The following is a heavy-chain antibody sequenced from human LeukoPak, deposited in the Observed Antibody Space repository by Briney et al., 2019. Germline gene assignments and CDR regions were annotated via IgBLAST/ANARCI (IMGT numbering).Heavy chain of an antibody. CDR2: FYTSGSP. CDR1: GGSINTYS. Sequence: SETLSLTCTVSGGSINTYSWSWIRQPAGKGLEWIGHFYTSGSPNYNPSLKSRVTMSLDTSKNQFSLRLISVTAADTAVYYCARDGRSGSSHWFDPWGQGTLVTVSS. CDR3: ARDGRSGSSHWFDP. D-gene: IGHD3-10*01. V-gene: IGHV4-4*07. J-gene: IGHJ5*02.